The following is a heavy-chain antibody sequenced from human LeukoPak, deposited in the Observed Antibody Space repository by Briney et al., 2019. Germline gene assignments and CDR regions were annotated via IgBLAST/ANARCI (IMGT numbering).Heavy chain of an antibody. CDR3: SKDNGFYDSSSYYH. V-gene: IGHV3-9*01. CDR1: GFTFDDXA. CDR2: ISWNSGSI. J-gene: IGHJ4*02. Sequence: GGSXRLSCAASGFTFDDXAMHWVXQAPGKGLEWVSGISWNSGSIGYADSVKGRFTISRDNAKNSLYLQMNSLRAEDTALYYCSKDNGFYDSSSYYHWGQGTLVTVSS. D-gene: IGHD3-22*01.